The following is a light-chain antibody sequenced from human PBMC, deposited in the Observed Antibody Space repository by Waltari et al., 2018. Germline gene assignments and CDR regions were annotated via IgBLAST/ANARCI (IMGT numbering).Light chain of an antibody. J-gene: IGKJ4*01. Sequence: DIQVTQSPSSLSTSVGERVTITCRASQSISTNVNWYQQKPGKAPKLLIYGASTLQSGVPSRFSGSGSGAYFTLTISNLQREDFATYYCQQSYSTPPTFGGGTKVEI. CDR3: QQSYSTPPT. CDR1: QSISTN. CDR2: GAS. V-gene: IGKV1-39*01.